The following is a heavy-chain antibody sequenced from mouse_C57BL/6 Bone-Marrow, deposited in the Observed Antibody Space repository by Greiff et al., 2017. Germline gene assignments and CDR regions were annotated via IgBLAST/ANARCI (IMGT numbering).Heavy chain of an antibody. J-gene: IGHJ3*01. V-gene: IGHV1-20*01. CDR3: ARDNYSKGGFAY. CDR2: INPYNGDT. D-gene: IGHD2-5*01. CDR1: GYSFTGYF. Sequence: EVKLMESGPELVKPGDSVKISCKASGYSFTGYFMNWVMQSHGKSLEWIGRINPYNGDTFYNQKFKGKATLTVDKSSSTAHMELRSLTSEDSAVYYCARDNYSKGGFAYWGQGTLVTVSA.